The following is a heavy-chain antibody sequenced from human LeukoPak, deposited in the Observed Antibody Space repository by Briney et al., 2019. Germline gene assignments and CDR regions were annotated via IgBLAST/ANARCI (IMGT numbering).Heavy chain of an antibody. D-gene: IGHD3-3*01. J-gene: IGHJ4*02. Sequence: ASVKVSCKVSGYTLTELSMHWVRQAPGKGLEWMGGFDPEDGETIYAQKFQGRVTMTEDASTDTAYMELSSLRSEDTAVYYCATALRFLEWPYWGYWGQGTLVTVSS. CDR2: FDPEDGET. V-gene: IGHV1-24*01. CDR3: ATALRFLEWPYWGY. CDR1: GYTLTELS.